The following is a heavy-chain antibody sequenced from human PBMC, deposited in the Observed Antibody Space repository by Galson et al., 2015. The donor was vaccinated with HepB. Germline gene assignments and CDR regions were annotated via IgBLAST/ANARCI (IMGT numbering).Heavy chain of an antibody. J-gene: IGHJ4*02. CDR1: GGTFSSYA. CDR3: ARGSEEDIVVVPAAKDFDY. Sequence: SVKVSCKASGGTFSSYAISWVRQAPGQGLEWMGGIIPIFGTANYAQKFQGRVTITANESTSTAYMELRSLRSDDTAVYYCARGSEEDIVVVPAAKDFDYWGQGTLVTVSS. CDR2: IIPIFGTA. V-gene: IGHV1-69*13. D-gene: IGHD2-2*01.